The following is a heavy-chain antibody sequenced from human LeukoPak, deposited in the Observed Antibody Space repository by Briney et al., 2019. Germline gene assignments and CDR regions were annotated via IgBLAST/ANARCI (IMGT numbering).Heavy chain of an antibody. J-gene: IGHJ5*02. CDR1: GYTFTGYY. V-gene: IGHV1-2*02. Sequence: ASVKVSCKASGYTFTGYYMHWVRQAPGQGLEWMGWINPNSGGTNYAQKFQGRVTMTRDTSISTAYMELSRLRSDDTAVYYCARDRCTIGPYSSGWFGWFDPWGQGTLVTVSS. D-gene: IGHD6-19*01. CDR2: INPNSGGT. CDR3: ARDRCTIGPYSSGWFGWFDP.